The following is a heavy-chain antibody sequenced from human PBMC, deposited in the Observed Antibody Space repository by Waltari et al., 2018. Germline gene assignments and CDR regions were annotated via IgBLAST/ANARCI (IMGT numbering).Heavy chain of an antibody. CDR2: ISYDGSKK. D-gene: IGHD3-3*01. CDR1: GFNFRSFG. CDR3: AKDGFLEYLYSVFDS. J-gene: IGHJ4*02. V-gene: IGHV3-30*18. Sequence: QVQLVESGGGVVQPGRSLRLSCAASGFNFRSFGMHWVRQAPGKGLESVAVISYDGSKKYYADSVKGRFTISRDNSNDTLYLQMNTLRPEDTAVYYCAKDGFLEYLYSVFDSWGQGTLVSVSS.